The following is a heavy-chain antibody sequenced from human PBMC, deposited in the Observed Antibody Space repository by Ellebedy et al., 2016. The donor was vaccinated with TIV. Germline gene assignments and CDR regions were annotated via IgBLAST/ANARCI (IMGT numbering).Heavy chain of an antibody. Sequence: GESLKISCVVSGFPFTDYSMAWVRQAPGKGLEWVSGINAGGGKTYYADSGKGRFTISRDNSKNTLYLQMNSLRAEDTAVYYCAKVGVAAGIIGGYFDYWGQGTLVTVSS. CDR1: GFPFTDYS. CDR3: AKVGVAAGIIGGYFDY. D-gene: IGHD6-13*01. V-gene: IGHV3-23*01. J-gene: IGHJ4*02. CDR2: INAGGGKT.